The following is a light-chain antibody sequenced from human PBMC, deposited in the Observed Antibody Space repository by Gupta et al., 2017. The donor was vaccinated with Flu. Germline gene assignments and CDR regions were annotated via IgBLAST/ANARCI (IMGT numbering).Light chain of an antibody. CDR3: ALYMGSGVSL. J-gene: IGLJ3*02. CDR1: SGSVSTTHS. V-gene: IGLV8-61*01. Sequence: QTVVTQEPSFSVSPGETVTLTCGLTSGSVSTTHSPTWYQQTPGQAPRTLIYSTNTRSSGVPHRFSGSILGNKAALTITGAQADDESDYYCALYMGSGVSLFGGGTKLPV. CDR2: STN.